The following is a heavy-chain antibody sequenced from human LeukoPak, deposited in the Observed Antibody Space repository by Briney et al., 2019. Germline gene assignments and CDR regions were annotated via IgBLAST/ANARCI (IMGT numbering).Heavy chain of an antibody. CDR1: GGSISDYY. V-gene: IGHV4-4*07. J-gene: IGHJ5*02. CDR2: INSSGNT. CDR3: ARGLAAAYDYNWFDP. D-gene: IGHD5-12*01. Sequence: SETLSLTCTVSGGSISDYYWSWVRQPAGKGLEWIGRINSSGNTRYNPSLESRVTMSVDTSKNQFSLKLTSVTAADTAVYFCARGLAAAYDYNWFDPWGQGTLVTVSS.